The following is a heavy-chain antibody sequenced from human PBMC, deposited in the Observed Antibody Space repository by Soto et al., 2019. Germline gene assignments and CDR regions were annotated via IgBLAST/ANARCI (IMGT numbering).Heavy chain of an antibody. J-gene: IGHJ4*02. CDR1: GFTFSSYA. V-gene: IGHV3-23*01. CDR2: ISGSDGRT. Sequence: GGSVRLSCAASGFTFSSYAMSWVRQAPGKGLEWVSTISGSDGRTYSTDSVKGRFTISRDNSRNTAYLQMNSLRVEDTAVYYCAKGVSQYTPLALFDYWGRGTLVTVSS. CDR3: AKGVSQYTPLALFDY. D-gene: IGHD5-18*01.